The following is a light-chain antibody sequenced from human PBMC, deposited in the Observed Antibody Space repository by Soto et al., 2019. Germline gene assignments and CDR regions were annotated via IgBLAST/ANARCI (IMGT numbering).Light chain of an antibody. Sequence: QSALTQPASVSGSPGQSITISCTGTSSDVGSYNLVSWYQQNPGKAPKLMIYEGSKRPSGVSNRFSGSKSGNTASLTIAGLQDEEEADYYCCSYAGSSTLVFGGGTKLTVL. V-gene: IGLV2-23*01. CDR3: CSYAGSSTLV. CDR1: SSDVGSYNL. J-gene: IGLJ2*01. CDR2: EGS.